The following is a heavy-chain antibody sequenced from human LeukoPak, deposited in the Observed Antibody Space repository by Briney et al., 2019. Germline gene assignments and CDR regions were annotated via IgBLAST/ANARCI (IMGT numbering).Heavy chain of an antibody. J-gene: IGHJ6*02. CDR2: IIPIFGTA. D-gene: IGHD6-19*01. V-gene: IGHV1-69*13. Sequence: ASVTVSCTASGGTFSSYAISWVRQAPGQGLEWMGGIIPIFGTANYAQKFQGRVTITADESTSTAYMELSSLRSEDTAVYYCAREVEIAVAGITRAYYGMDVWGQGTTVTVSS. CDR1: GGTFSSYA. CDR3: AREVEIAVAGITRAYYGMDV.